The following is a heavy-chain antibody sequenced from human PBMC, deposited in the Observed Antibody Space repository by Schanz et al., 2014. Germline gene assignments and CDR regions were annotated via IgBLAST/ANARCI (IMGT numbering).Heavy chain of an antibody. V-gene: IGHV3-11*06. CDR1: GFNFSDSY. D-gene: IGHD6-25*01. J-gene: IGHJ6*02. CDR2: ISSSGRYT. Sequence: QVQLVESGGGLVKPGGSLRLSCAASGFNFSDSYMSWIRQGPGKGLEWVSYISSSGRYTKYADSVKGRFTISRDNAKNSLYLQMNSLRAEDTAVYFCARMRRSGLSGMDVWGQGTTVIVSS. CDR3: ARMRRSGLSGMDV.